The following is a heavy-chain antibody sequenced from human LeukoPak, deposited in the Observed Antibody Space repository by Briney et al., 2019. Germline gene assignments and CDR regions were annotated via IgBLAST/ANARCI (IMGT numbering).Heavy chain of an antibody. D-gene: IGHD2-2*01. CDR2: INPSGGST. V-gene: IGHV1-46*01. CDR3: ARDLGVPAAIPFNWFDP. CDR1: GYTFTSYY. Sequence: ASVKVSCKASGYTFTSYYMHWVRQAPGQGLEWMGLINPSGGSTSYAQKFQGRVTMTRDTSTSTVYMELSSLRSEDTAVYYCARDLGVPAAIPFNWFDPWGQGTLVTVSS. J-gene: IGHJ5*02.